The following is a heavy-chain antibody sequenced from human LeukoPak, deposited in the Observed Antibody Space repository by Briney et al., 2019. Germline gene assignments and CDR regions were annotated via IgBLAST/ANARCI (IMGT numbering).Heavy chain of an antibody. CDR2: IYRGGST. V-gene: IGHV3-53*01. Sequence: GGSLRLSCAASGFTVSSNYMSWVRQAPGKGLEWVSVIYRGGSTYYADSVKGRFTISRDNSKNTLYLQMNSLRAEDTAVYYCARNYYDSSGYYYYYYYMDVWGKGTTVTISS. CDR1: GFTVSSNY. J-gene: IGHJ6*03. D-gene: IGHD3-22*01. CDR3: ARNYYDSSGYYYYYYYMDV.